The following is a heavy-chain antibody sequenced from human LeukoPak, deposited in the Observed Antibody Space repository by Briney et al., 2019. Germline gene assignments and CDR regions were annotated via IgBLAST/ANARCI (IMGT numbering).Heavy chain of an antibody. Sequence: PSETLSLTCAVYGGSFSGYYWSWIRQPPGKGLEWIGEINHSGSTNYNPSLKSRVTISVDTSKNQFSLKLSSVTAADTAVYYCARGPIGDVTATQRGQGTLVTVSS. CDR1: GGSFSGYY. D-gene: IGHD2-21*02. V-gene: IGHV4-34*01. J-gene: IGHJ4*02. CDR3: ARGPIGDVTATQ. CDR2: INHSGST.